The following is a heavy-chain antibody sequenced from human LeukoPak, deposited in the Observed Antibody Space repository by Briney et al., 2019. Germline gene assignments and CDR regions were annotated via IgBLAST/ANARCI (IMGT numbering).Heavy chain of an antibody. V-gene: IGHV3-48*01. CDR3: ARDGHQPLRFLEWAYYYYYMDV. CDR2: ITSGGTTI. J-gene: IGHJ6*03. Sequence: PGGSLRLSCAASGFTFRTYNMNWVRQAPGKGLEWVSYITSGGTTIYYADSVKGRFTISRDNAKNSLYLQMNSLRAEDTAVYYCARDGHQPLRFLEWAYYYYYMDVWGKGTTVTVSS. CDR1: GFTFRTYN. D-gene: IGHD3-3*01.